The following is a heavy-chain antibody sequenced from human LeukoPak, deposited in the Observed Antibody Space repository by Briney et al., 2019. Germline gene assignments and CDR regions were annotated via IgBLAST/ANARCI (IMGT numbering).Heavy chain of an antibody. CDR2: INSDGSGT. J-gene: IGHJ5*02. V-gene: IGHV3-74*01. CDR1: GFTFSRYW. Sequence: GGSLRLSCAASGFTFSRYWMHWVRQGPGKGLVWVSRINSDGSGTSYADSVKGRFTISRDNAKNTLYLQMNSLRAEDTAVYYCAREYSTGFDPWGQGTLVTVSS. D-gene: IGHD2-15*01. CDR3: AREYSTGFDP.